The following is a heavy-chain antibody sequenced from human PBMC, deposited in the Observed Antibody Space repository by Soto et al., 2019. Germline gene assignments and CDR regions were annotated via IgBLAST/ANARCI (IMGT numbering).Heavy chain of an antibody. D-gene: IGHD3-10*01. CDR3: ARGRNYYGSGSANYYYYYYMDV. CDR2: IYYSGST. J-gene: IGHJ6*03. V-gene: IGHV4-59*01. Sequence: QVQLQESGPGLVKPSETLSLTCTVSGGSISSYYWSWIRQPPGKGLEWIGYIYYSGSTNYNPSLKSRVPISVDTSKNQCALKLSSVTAADTAVYYCARGRNYYGSGSANYYYYYYMDVWGKGTTVTVSS. CDR1: GGSISSYY.